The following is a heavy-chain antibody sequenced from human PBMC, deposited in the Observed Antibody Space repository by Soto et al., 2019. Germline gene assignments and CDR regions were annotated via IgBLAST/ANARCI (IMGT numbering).Heavy chain of an antibody. CDR2: IYYSGST. V-gene: IGHV4-59*08. D-gene: IGHD2-15*01. J-gene: IGHJ4*02. Sequence: PSETLSLTCTVSGGSISSYYCSWIRQPPGKGLEWIGYIYYSGSTNYNPSLKSRVTISVDTSKNQFSLKLSSVTAADTAVYYCARQGCSGGSCYQFDYWGQGTLVTVSS. CDR3: ARQGCSGGSCYQFDY. CDR1: GGSISSYY.